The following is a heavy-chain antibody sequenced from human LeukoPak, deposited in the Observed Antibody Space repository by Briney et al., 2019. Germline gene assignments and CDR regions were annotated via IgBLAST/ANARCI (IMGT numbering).Heavy chain of an antibody. CDR2: ISDDGSNK. Sequence: GGSLRLSCAASGFTFSSYGMYWVRQAPGKGLEWVAVISDDGSNKYYADSVKGRFTISRDNSKNTLYLQMNSLRAEDTAVYYCAKDWSYGPYSPGYWGQGTLVTVSS. D-gene: IGHD5-18*01. J-gene: IGHJ4*02. V-gene: IGHV3-30*18. CDR3: AKDWSYGPYSPGY. CDR1: GFTFSSYG.